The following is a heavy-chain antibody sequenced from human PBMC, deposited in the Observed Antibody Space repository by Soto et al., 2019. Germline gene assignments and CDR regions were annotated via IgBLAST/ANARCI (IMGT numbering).Heavy chain of an antibody. V-gene: IGHV3-30*18. J-gene: IGHJ4*02. Sequence: QVQLVESGGGVVQPGRSLRLSCAASGFTFSSYGMHWVRQAPGKGLEWVAVISYDGSNKYYADSVKGRFTISRDNSKNSLYRQMNSLRGEDAAGDYCAKVWGLEDPFDYWGQGTLVTVSS. CDR1: GFTFSSYG. CDR3: AKVWGLEDPFDY. CDR2: ISYDGSNK. D-gene: IGHD3-16*01.